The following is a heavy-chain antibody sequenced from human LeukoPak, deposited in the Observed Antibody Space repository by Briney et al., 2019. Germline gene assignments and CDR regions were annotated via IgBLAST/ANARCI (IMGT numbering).Heavy chain of an antibody. Sequence: SGLTRRSNDITSRRPAPGKEQNWVSVRYSGGSTYYADSVSDRFTISRDNSTNTLYLQMNSLRAADSAVYYCPSGLGRGHSEYFQHWGQGTLVTVSS. CDR3: PSGLGRGHSEYFQH. D-gene: IGHD1-26*01. J-gene: IGHJ1*01. CDR2: RYSGGST. V-gene: IGHV3-53*01. CDR1: GLTRRSND.